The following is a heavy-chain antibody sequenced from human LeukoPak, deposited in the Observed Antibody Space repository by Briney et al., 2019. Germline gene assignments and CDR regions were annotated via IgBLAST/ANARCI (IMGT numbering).Heavy chain of an antibody. CDR1: GFTFSDYA. CDR2: ISYDGINQ. D-gene: IGHD1-7*01. V-gene: IGHV3-30*04. J-gene: IGHJ4*02. Sequence: GGSLRLSCAASGFTFSDYAMHWVRQAPGKGLEWVAVISYDGINQYYADSVKGRFTISRDNSKNTLYLQMNSLRADDTAIYYCAREWGQYNWNYVLYYWGRDPWSPSPQ. CDR3: AREWGQYNWNYVLYY.